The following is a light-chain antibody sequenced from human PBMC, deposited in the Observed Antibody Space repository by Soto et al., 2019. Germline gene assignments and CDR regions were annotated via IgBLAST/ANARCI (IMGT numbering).Light chain of an antibody. CDR2: NNN. Sequence: QSVLTQPPSVSGTPGQRATISCSGSSSNIGSGTVNWYQQLPGTAPQLLIYNNNQWPSGVPDRFSGSKSGTSGSLAISGLQSEDEADYYCASWDDSLNGLYVFGTGTKVTVL. J-gene: IGLJ1*01. V-gene: IGLV1-44*01. CDR3: ASWDDSLNGLYV. CDR1: SSNIGSGT.